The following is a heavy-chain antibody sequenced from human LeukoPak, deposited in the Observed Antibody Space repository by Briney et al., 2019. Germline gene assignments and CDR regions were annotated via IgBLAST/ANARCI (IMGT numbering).Heavy chain of an antibody. D-gene: IGHD4-23*01. CDR2: IFHTGST. CDR3: ARANGGNPADSLAPDY. CDR1: GGSISGYF. V-gene: IGHV4-59*08. Sequence: PSETLSLTCTVSGGSISGYFWSWIRQPPGKGLEWVAHIFHTGSTTYNPSLKSRLTISVDTSNQVSLKLRSVTAADTAVYYCARANGGNPADSLAPDYWGQGTLVTVSS. J-gene: IGHJ4*02.